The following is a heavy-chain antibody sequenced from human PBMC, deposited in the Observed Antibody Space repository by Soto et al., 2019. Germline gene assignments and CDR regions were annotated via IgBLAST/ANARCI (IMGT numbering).Heavy chain of an antibody. V-gene: IGHV2-5*02. CDR1: GFSLSTSGVG. CDR3: AHRIQLWFEGWFDP. Sequence: QITLKESGPPLVKPTQTLTLTCTFSGFSLSTSGVGVGWIRQPPGKALEWLALIYWDDDKHDSPSLKSRRTIPNDPSKTPVVLTMTTMYPVATATYYCAHRIQLWFEGWFDPWGQGTLVTLSS. J-gene: IGHJ5*02. CDR2: IYWDDDK. D-gene: IGHD5-18*01.